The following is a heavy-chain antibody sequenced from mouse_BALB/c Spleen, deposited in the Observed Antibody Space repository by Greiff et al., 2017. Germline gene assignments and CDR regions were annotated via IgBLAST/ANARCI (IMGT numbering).Heavy chain of an antibody. V-gene: IGHV1-14*01. D-gene: IGHD1-1*01. CDR3: ARFYGSSYGYFDV. J-gene: IGHJ1*01. CDR2: INPYNDGT. CDR1: GYTFTSYV. Sequence: EVQLVESGPELVKPGASVKMSCKASGYTFTSYVMHWVKQKPGQGLEWIGYINPYNDGTKYNEKFKGKATLTSDKSSSTAYMELSSLTSEDSAVYYCARFYGSSYGYFDVWGAGTTVTVSS.